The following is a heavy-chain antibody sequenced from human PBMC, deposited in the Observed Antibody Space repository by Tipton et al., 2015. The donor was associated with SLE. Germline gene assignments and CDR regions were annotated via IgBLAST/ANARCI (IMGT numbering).Heavy chain of an antibody. D-gene: IGHD6-6*01. CDR3: VTLTIAVRHYAFDI. CDR1: GFTFSSQA. Sequence: SLRLSCAASGFTFSSQAMSWVRQAPGKGLEWVSAVSGGGGSTFYADSVKGRFTISRDNSKNTLYLQMNSLRTEDTAVYYCVTLTIAVRHYAFDIWGQGTMVTVSS. V-gene: IGHV3-23*01. J-gene: IGHJ3*02. CDR2: VSGGGGST.